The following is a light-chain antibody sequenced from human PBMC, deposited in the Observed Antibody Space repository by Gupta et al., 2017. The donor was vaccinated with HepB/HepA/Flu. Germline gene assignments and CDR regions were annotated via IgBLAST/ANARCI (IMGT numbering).Light chain of an antibody. V-gene: IGKV1-39*01. Sequence: DIQMTQSPSSLSASVGDRVTITCRASQSISNYLNWYQQKPGGAPKLLIYAATNLQSGVPSRYSGSGSGTDFTLTISSLQPEDVAAYYCHQSYSNPFTFGTGTKVEIK. CDR3: HQSYSNPFT. CDR2: AAT. J-gene: IGKJ3*01. CDR1: QSISNY.